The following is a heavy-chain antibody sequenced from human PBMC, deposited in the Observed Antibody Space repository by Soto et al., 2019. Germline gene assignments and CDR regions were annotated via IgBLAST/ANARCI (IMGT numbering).Heavy chain of an antibody. CDR2: ISYYGTNE. CDR3: AKEDPSGRYSLDY. Sequence: GSLRHFCEASGFTFIGNGRNWVGRDPGKVLEWVSVISYYGTNEYYEDSVKGRFTISRDNSKNTLYLQMNSLRIEDPAVYFCAKEDPSGRYSLDYWGQGSQVTVSS. J-gene: IGHJ4*02. CDR1: GFTFIGNG. V-gene: IGHV3-30*18. D-gene: IGHD1-26*01.